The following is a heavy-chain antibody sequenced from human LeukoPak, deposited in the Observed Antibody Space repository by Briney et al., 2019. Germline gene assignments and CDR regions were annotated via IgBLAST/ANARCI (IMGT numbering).Heavy chain of an antibody. Sequence: PSETLSLTCTVSGGSISSYYWSWIRQPPGKGLEWIGYIYYSGSTNYNPSLKSRVTISVDTSKNQFSLKLSSVTAADTAVYYCARGTRAHRGGSMDVWGKGTTVTVSS. J-gene: IGHJ6*04. CDR1: GGSISSYY. CDR3: ARGTRAHRGGSMDV. D-gene: IGHD3-10*01. CDR2: IYYSGST. V-gene: IGHV4-59*01.